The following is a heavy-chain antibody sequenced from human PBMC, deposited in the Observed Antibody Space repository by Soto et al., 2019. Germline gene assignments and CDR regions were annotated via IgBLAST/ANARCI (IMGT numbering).Heavy chain of an antibody. CDR1: GYTLTELS. V-gene: IGHV1-24*01. J-gene: IGHJ5*02. Sequence: ASVKVSCKVSGYTLTELSMHWVRQAPGKGLEWMGGFDPEDGETIYAQKFQGRVTMTEDTSTDTAYMELSSMRSEDTAAYYCATLGYYYDSSGVHYNWFDPWGQGTLVTVSS. D-gene: IGHD3-22*01. CDR3: ATLGYYYDSSGVHYNWFDP. CDR2: FDPEDGET.